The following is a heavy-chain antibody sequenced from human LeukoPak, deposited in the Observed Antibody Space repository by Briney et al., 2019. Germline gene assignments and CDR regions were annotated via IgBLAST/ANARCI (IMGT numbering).Heavy chain of an antibody. V-gene: IGHV4-59*01. J-gene: IGHJ4*02. CDR3: ARGAARAFFDY. D-gene: IGHD5-18*01. CDR1: GGSISSYY. Sequence: SETLSLTCTVSGGSISSYYWSWIRQPPGKGLEWIGYIYYSGTTNYNPSLKSRVTISVDTSKNQFSLKLSSVTAADTAVYYCARGAARAFFDYWGQGTLATVSS. CDR2: IYYSGTT.